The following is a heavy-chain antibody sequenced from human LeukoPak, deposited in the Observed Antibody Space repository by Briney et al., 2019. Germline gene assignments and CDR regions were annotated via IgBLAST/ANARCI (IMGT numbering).Heavy chain of an antibody. V-gene: IGHV4-31*03. D-gene: IGHD3-22*01. CDR2: IYYSGST. CDR1: GGSISSGGYY. Sequence: PSETLSLTCTVSGGSISSGGYYWSWIRQHPGKGLEWIGYIYYSGSTYYNPSLKSRVTISVDTSKNQFSLKLSSVTAADTAVYYCARSPRIYDSSGYYLVEYFDLWGRGTLVTVSS. J-gene: IGHJ2*01. CDR3: ARSPRIYDSSGYYLVEYFDL.